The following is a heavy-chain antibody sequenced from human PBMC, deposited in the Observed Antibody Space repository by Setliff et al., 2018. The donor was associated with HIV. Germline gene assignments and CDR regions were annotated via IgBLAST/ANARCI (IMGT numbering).Heavy chain of an antibody. CDR3: ARDAGYSGSAWDS. Sequence: SVKVSCKASGYTFTSYGISWVRQAPGQGLEWMGGIIPALGTANYAQKFQGRVTFTADESTNTAFMELSSLRSEDTAVYYCARDAGYSGSAWDSWGQGTLVTVSS. D-gene: IGHD1-26*01. V-gene: IGHV1-69*13. J-gene: IGHJ4*02. CDR1: GYTFTSYG. CDR2: IIPALGTA.